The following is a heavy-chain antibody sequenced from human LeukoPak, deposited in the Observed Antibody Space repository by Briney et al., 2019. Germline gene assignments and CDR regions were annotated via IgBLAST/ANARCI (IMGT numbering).Heavy chain of an antibody. CDR1: GYTFTGYY. V-gene: IGHV1-2*02. J-gene: IGHJ4*02. Sequence: ASVKVSCKASGYTFTGYYMHWVRQAPGQGLEWMGWINPNSGGTKYAQKFPGRVTMTRDTSISTAYMELSRLRSDDTAVYYCARTSGAGYDIDYWGQGTLVTVSS. CDR2: INPNSGGT. D-gene: IGHD3-9*01. CDR3: ARTSGAGYDIDY.